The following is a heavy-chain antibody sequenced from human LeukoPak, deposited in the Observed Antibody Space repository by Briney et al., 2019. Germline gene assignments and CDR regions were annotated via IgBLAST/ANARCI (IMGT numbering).Heavy chain of an antibody. CDR3: ARDRERGMVRGIFDY. Sequence: PSETLSLTCAVYGGSFSGYYWSWIRQPPGKGLEWIGEINHSGSTNYNPSLKSRVTISVDTSKNHFSLKVRYVTAADTAVYYCARDRERGMVRGIFDYWGQGTLVTVSS. V-gene: IGHV4-34*01. CDR2: INHSGST. J-gene: IGHJ4*02. CDR1: GGSFSGYY. D-gene: IGHD3-10*01.